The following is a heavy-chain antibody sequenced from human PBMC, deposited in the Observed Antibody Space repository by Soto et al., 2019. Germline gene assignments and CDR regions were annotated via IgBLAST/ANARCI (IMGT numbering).Heavy chain of an antibody. J-gene: IGHJ5*02. V-gene: IGHV4-61*01. CDR1: GGSVSSGSYY. D-gene: IGHD6-19*01. CDR3: AREGYSSGWYWFDP. Sequence: SSETLSLTCTVSGGSVSSGSYYWSWIRQPPGKGLEWIGYIYYSGSTNYNPSPKSRVTISVDTSKNQFSLKLSSVTAADTAVYYCAREGYSSGWYWFDPWGQGTLVSVSS. CDR2: IYYSGST.